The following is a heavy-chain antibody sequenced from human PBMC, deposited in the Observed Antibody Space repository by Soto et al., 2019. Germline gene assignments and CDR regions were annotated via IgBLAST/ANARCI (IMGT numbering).Heavy chain of an antibody. CDR2: ICYDGCNK. D-gene: IGHD2-2*01. Sequence: GGSLKLSCAASGFTFSSYGMHWVRQAPGKGLEWVAVICYDGCNKYYADSVKGRFTISRDNSKNTLYLQMNSLRAEDTAVYYCAGYLPHSYGMDVWGQGTTVTVSS. CDR3: AGYLPHSYGMDV. V-gene: IGHV3-33*01. CDR1: GFTFSSYG. J-gene: IGHJ6*02.